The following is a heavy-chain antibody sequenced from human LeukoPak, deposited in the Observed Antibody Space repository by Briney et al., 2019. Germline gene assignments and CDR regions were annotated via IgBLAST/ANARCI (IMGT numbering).Heavy chain of an antibody. CDR3: AKVVGRGYGDYYFDY. Sequence: PGGSLRLSCAASGFTFSSYGMHWVRQAPGKGLEWVAFIRYDGSNKYYADSVKGRFTISRDNSKNTLYLQMNSLRAEDTAVYYCAKVVGRGYGDYYFDYWGQGILVTVSS. CDR1: GFTFSSYG. J-gene: IGHJ4*02. V-gene: IGHV3-30*02. D-gene: IGHD4-17*01. CDR2: IRYDGSNK.